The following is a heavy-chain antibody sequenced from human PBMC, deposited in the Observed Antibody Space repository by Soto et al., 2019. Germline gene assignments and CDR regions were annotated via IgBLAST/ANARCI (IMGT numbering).Heavy chain of an antibody. J-gene: IGHJ6*02. V-gene: IGHV1-69*13. Sequence: SVKVSCKASGGTFSSYAISWVRQAPGQGLEWMGGIIPIFGTANYAQKFQGRVTITADESTSTAYMELSSLRSEDTAVYYCARHGDIVVVPAALAYYYYGMDVWGQGTTVTVS. D-gene: IGHD2-2*01. CDR1: GGTFSSYA. CDR2: IIPIFGTA. CDR3: ARHGDIVVVPAALAYYYYGMDV.